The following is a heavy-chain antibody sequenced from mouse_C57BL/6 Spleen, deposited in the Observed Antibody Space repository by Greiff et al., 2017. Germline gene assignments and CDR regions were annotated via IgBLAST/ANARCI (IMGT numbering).Heavy chain of an antibody. D-gene: IGHD1-1*01. CDR2: IDPNSGGT. CDR3: ASSDDGSPSYWYFDV. Sequence: QVQLQQPGAELVKPGASVKLSCKASGYTFTSYWMHWVKQRPGRGLEWIGRIDPNSGGTKYNEKFKSKATLTVNKHSSTAYMQLRSLTSEDSAVYYCASSDDGSPSYWYFDVWGTGTTVTVSS. CDR1: GYTFTSYW. V-gene: IGHV1-72*01. J-gene: IGHJ1*03.